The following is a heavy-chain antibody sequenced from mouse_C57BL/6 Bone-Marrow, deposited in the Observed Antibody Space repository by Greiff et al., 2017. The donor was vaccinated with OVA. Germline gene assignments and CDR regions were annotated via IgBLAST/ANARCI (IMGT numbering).Heavy chain of an antibody. Sequence: EVQLQESGGGLVKPGGSLKLSCAASGFTFSDYGMHWVRQAPEKGLEWVAYISSGSSTIYYADTVKGRFTISRDNAKITLFLQMTSVRSEDTAMYYCASPVYYYGSSYVGGAMDYWGQGTSVTVSS. V-gene: IGHV5-17*01. CDR1: GFTFSDYG. CDR3: ASPVYYYGSSYVGGAMDY. J-gene: IGHJ4*01. CDR2: ISSGSSTI. D-gene: IGHD1-1*01.